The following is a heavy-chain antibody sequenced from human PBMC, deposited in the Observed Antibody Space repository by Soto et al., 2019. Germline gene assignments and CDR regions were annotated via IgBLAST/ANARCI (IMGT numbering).Heavy chain of an antibody. CDR2: ISLYSDGT. CDR1: GYTFSNYG. Sequence: ASVKVSCTTSGYTFSNYGITWVRQAPGQPLEWLGWISLYSDGTNYAQKFQGRVSMTTDPSTTTAYMELRSLRSADTAVYYCARVVPGAEAWFGPWGQGTLVTVSS. D-gene: IGHD2-2*01. V-gene: IGHV1-18*01. J-gene: IGHJ5*02. CDR3: ARVVPGAEAWFGP.